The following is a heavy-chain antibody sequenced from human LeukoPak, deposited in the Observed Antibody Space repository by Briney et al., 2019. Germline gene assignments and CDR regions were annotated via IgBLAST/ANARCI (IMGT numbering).Heavy chain of an antibody. CDR3: ARGNYGDYGDAFDI. Sequence: GASVKVSCKASGYTFTSYDINWVRQATGQGLEWMGWMNPNSGNTGYAQKFQGRVSMTRNTSISTAYMELSSLRSEDTAVYYCARGNYGDYGDAFDIWGQGTMVTVSS. CDR2: MNPNSGNT. CDR1: GYTFTSYD. V-gene: IGHV1-8*01. J-gene: IGHJ3*02. D-gene: IGHD4-17*01.